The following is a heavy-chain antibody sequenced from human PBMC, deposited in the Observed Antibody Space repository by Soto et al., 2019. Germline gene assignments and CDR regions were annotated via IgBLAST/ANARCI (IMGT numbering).Heavy chain of an antibody. D-gene: IGHD1-7*01. CDR1: GFTFSSYG. J-gene: IGHJ6*02. Sequence: GGSLRLSCAASGFTFSSYGMHWVRQAPGKGLEWVAVIWYDGSNKYYADSVKGRFTISRDNSKNTLYLQMNSLRAEDTAVYYCARDGALGGTGTTTFSYYGMDVWGQGTTVTVSS. CDR3: ARDGALGGTGTTTFSYYGMDV. CDR2: IWYDGSNK. V-gene: IGHV3-33*01.